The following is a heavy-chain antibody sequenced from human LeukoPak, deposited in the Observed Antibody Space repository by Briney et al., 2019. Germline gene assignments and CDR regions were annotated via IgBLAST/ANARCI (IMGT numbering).Heavy chain of an antibody. D-gene: IGHD1-26*01. CDR2: IYYSGST. Sequence: SETLSLTCTVSGGSISSYYWSWIRQPPGKGLEWIGYIYYSGSTNYDPSLKSRVTISVDTSKNQFSLKLSSVTAADTAVYFCARSGVPGYYYYMDVWGKGTTVTVSS. J-gene: IGHJ6*03. CDR1: GGSISSYY. V-gene: IGHV4-59*01. CDR3: ARSGVPGYYYYMDV.